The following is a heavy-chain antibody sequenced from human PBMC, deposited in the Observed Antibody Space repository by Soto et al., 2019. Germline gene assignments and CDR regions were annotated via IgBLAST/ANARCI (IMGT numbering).Heavy chain of an antibody. CDR3: ARQRTSVVTRAYFDV. V-gene: IGHV4-39*01. CDR1: GDSINSRSYY. D-gene: IGHD2-21*02. CDR2: IYYSGRT. J-gene: IGHJ4*02. Sequence: SETLSLTCTVTGDSINSRSYYWGWIRQPPGKGLEWIGSIYYSGRTYNNPSLRSRVSMSIDTSKDQFSLKLKSVTAADTALYFCARQRTSVVTRAYFDVWGPGSLVTVSS.